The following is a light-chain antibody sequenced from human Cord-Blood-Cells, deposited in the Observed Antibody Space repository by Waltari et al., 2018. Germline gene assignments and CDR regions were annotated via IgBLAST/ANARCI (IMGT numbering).Light chain of an antibody. CDR2: EGS. V-gene: IGLV2-23*01. J-gene: IGLJ3*02. CDR1: SSDLGCYNL. CDR3: CSYAGSSTLWV. Sequence: QSALSQPAPVYGSSGQSIIISCTGTSSDLGCYNLVSCYQLHPGQAPKLMIYEGSKRPSGVSNRFSGSKSGNTASLTISGLQAEDEADYYCCSYAGSSTLWVFGGGTKLTVL.